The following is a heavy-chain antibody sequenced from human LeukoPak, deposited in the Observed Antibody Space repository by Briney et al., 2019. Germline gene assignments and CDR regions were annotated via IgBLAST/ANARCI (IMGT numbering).Heavy chain of an antibody. Sequence: GGSLRLSCVGSGLTFYDYAMHWVRQAPGKGLEWVSLISADGGSTFYADSVRGRFSISRDNSKNSLYLQMNSLRTEDTAMYYCAEESGKCDYWAQGTLVAVSS. V-gene: IGHV3-43*02. CDR1: GLTFYDYA. CDR2: ISADGGST. CDR3: AEESGKCDY. J-gene: IGHJ4*02.